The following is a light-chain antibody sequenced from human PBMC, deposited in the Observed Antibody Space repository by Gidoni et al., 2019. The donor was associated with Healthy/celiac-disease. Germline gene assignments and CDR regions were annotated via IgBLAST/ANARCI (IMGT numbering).Light chain of an antibody. CDR3: MIWHSSAVV. Sequence: QAVLTQPSSLSASPGASASLTCTLRSGINVGTYRIYWYQQKGSPPQYLLRYKSDSDKQQGSGVPSRFSGSKDASANAGILLISGLQSEDEADYYWMIWHSSAVVFGGGTKLTVL. V-gene: IGLV5-45*02. CDR2: YKSDSDK. J-gene: IGLJ2*01. CDR1: SGINVGTYR.